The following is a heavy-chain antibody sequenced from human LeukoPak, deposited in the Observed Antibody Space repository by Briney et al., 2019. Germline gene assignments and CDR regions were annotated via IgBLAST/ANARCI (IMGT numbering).Heavy chain of an antibody. D-gene: IGHD1-26*01. CDR2: VYSGGST. V-gene: IGHV3-53*01. CDR3: ALVGATRGFDY. CDR1: GFTVSSNY. Sequence: GGSLRLSCAASGFTVSSNYMSWVRQAPGKGLEWVSVVYSGGSTYYADSVKGRFTISRDNSKNTLYLQMNSLRAEDPAVYYCALVGATRGFDYWGPGTLVTVSS. J-gene: IGHJ4*02.